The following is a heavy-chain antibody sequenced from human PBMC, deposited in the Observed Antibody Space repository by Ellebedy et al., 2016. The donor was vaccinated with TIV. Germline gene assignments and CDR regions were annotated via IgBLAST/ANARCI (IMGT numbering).Heavy chain of an antibody. CDR2: IFTSDIT. V-gene: IGHV3-53*01. CDR1: GFAFNSYY. Sequence: PGGSLRLSCAASGFAFNSYYITWARQATGKGLDWVSVIFTSDITSYADSVRGRFTISRDTYRNTVSLQMNSLRVEDTAIYYCAVVDFCWGQGTLVTVSS. J-gene: IGHJ4*02. D-gene: IGHD2-15*01. CDR3: AVVDFC.